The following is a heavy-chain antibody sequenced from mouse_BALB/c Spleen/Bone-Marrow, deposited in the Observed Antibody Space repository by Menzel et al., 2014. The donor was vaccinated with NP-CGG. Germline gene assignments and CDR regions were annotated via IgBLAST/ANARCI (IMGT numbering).Heavy chain of an antibody. D-gene: IGHD2-10*01. J-gene: IGHJ2*01. CDR3: AREGAFYGNPFDF. CDR1: GYRFSSFW. CDR2: ILPGSGST. Sequence: QAQLKQSGAEVMKSGASVKISCRATGYRFSSFWIEWIKQRPGHGLEWIGKILPGSGSTNYNEKFKGKATLSADTSSNTAYMQLSSLTSEDSAVYFCAREGAFYGNPFDFWGQGTTLTVSS. V-gene: IGHV1-9*01.